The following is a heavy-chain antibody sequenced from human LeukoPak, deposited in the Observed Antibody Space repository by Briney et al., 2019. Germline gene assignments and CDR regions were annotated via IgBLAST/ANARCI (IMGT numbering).Heavy chain of an antibody. CDR2: IYYSGST. V-gene: IGHV4-39*01. CDR3: ARQEYGSGSYWFDP. D-gene: IGHD3-10*01. J-gene: IGHJ5*02. CDR1: GGSISSSSYY. Sequence: SETLSLTCTVSGGSISSSSYYWGWIRQPPGKGLEWIGGIYYSGSTYYNPSLKSRVTISVDTSKNQFSLKLSSVTAADTAVYYCARQEYGSGSYWFDPWGQGTLVTVSS.